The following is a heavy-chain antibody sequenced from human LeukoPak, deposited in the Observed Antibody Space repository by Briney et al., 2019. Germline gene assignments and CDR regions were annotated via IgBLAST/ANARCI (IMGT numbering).Heavy chain of an antibody. J-gene: IGHJ4*02. V-gene: IGHV1-69*05. CDR1: GGTFSSYA. Sequence: ASVKVSCKASGGTFSSYAISWVRQAPGQGLEWMGGIIPIFGTANYAQKFQGRVTITRDTSASTASMELSSLRSEDTAVYYCARGTDSSGYPPLGHWGQGTLVTVSS. CDR2: IIPIFGTA. CDR3: ARGTDSSGYPPLGH. D-gene: IGHD3-22*01.